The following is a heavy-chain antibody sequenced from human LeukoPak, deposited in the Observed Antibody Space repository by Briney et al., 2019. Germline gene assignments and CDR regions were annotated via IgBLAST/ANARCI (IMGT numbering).Heavy chain of an antibody. CDR3: ARGQGYSYGYEWFDP. D-gene: IGHD5-18*01. Sequence: SETLSLTCTVSGGSISSSSSYWGWIRQPPGKGLEWIGSIYYSGSTNYNPSLKSRVTISVDTSKNQFSLKLSSVTAADTAVYYCARGQGYSYGYEWFDPWGQGTLVTVSS. V-gene: IGHV4-39*07. CDR1: GGSISSSSSY. CDR2: IYYSGST. J-gene: IGHJ5*02.